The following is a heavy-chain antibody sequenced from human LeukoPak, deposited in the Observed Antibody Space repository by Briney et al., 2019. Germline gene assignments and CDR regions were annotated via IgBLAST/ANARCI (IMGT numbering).Heavy chain of an antibody. CDR3: ARSNEGPKLLWFGELLFGTNWFDP. CDR2: IKQDGSET. Sequence: GGSLRLSCAASGFTFRSYWMTWVRQSPGKGLEWVANIKQDGSETYHVDSVKGRFTISRDNAKDSLYLQMNSLRAEDTAVYYCARSNEGPKLLWFGELLFGTNWFDPWGQGTLVTVSS. J-gene: IGHJ5*02. V-gene: IGHV3-7*01. CDR1: GFTFRSYW. D-gene: IGHD3-10*01.